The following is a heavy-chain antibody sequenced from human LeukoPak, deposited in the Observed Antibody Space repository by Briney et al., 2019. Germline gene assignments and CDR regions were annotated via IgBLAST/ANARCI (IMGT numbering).Heavy chain of an antibody. Sequence: GGSLRLSCSASGSTFSSYAMHWVRQAPGKGLEYVSAISNNGGRKYYADSVKGRFTISRDNAKNTLYLQMNSLRAEDTAVYYCVKDGFDYWGQGTLVTVSS. J-gene: IGHJ4*02. CDR3: VKDGFDY. CDR2: ISNNGGRK. CDR1: GSTFSSYA. V-gene: IGHV3-64D*09.